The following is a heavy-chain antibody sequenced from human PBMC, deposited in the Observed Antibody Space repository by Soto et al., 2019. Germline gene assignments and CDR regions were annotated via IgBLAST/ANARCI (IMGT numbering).Heavy chain of an antibody. CDR3: AVDTVMAVTPTIFLSTYYGMDV. D-gene: IGHD5-18*01. CDR2: ISYDGSNK. V-gene: IGHV3-30-3*01. J-gene: IGHJ6*02. Sequence: QVQLVESGGGVVQPGRSLRLSCAASGFTFSSYAMHWVRRAPGKGLEWVAVISYDGSNKYYADSVKGRFTISSNNSKNTLFVHMNSLRAEETAVYYCAVDTVMAVTPTIFLSTYYGMDVWGQGTTVTVSS. CDR1: GFTFSSYA.